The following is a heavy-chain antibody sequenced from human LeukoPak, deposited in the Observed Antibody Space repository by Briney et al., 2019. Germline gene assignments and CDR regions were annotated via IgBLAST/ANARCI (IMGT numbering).Heavy chain of an antibody. CDR2: IIPIFGTA. J-gene: IGHJ4*02. CDR3: ARLDSSGYSPGY. V-gene: IGHV1-69*05. Sequence: SVKVSCKASGGTFSSYAISWVRQAPGQGLEWMGRIIPIFGTANYAQKFQGRVTITTDESTSTAYMELSSLRSEDTAVYYCARLDSSGYSPGYWGQGTLVTVSS. D-gene: IGHD3-22*01. CDR1: GGTFSSYA.